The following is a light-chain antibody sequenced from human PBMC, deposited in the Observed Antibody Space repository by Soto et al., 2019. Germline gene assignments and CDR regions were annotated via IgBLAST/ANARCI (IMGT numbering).Light chain of an antibody. J-gene: IGKJ2*01. CDR2: GAS. CDR1: QSVSSSY. V-gene: IGKV3-20*01. CDR3: QQYGISPYT. Sequence: EIVLTQSPGTLSLSPGERATLSCRASQSVSSSYLAWYQKKPGQAPRLLIYGASSRATGIPDRISGGGSGTDFTLTISRLEPEDFAVYYCQQYGISPYTFGQGTKVDIK.